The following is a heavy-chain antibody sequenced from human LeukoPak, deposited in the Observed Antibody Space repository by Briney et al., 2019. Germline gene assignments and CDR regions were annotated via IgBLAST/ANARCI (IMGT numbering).Heavy chain of an antibody. V-gene: IGHV3-15*01. J-gene: IGHJ4*02. CDR2: IKSKTDGGAP. Sequence: GGSLRLSCAASGFTFSNAWMSWVRQAPGKGLEWVGRIKSKTDGGAPNYAAPVQGSFTISRDDSKNTLYLQMNSLKTEDTAVYYCTTALGPAPADYWGQGTLVTVSS. CDR1: GFTFSNAW. CDR3: TTALGPAPADY.